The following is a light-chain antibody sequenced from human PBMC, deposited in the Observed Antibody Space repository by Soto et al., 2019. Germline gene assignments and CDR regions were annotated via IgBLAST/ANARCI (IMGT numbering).Light chain of an antibody. CDR2: GAS. CDR3: QQYSDLPYT. V-gene: IGKV3-20*01. Sequence: EIVLTQSPGTLSLSPRERATLSCRASQRISSRNLAWFQQKPGQAPRLLIYGASSRATGIPDRFSGSGSVTDFTLTINRLEPEDFAVYYCQQYSDLPYTFGQGTKLEAK. J-gene: IGKJ2*01. CDR1: QRISSRN.